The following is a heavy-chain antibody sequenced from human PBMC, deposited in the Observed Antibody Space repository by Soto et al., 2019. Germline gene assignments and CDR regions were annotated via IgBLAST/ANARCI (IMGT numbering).Heavy chain of an antibody. D-gene: IGHD2-2*01. Sequence: SVKVSCKASGVTFSSYAISWVRQAPGQGLEWMGGIIPIFGTANYAQKFQGRVTITADESTSTAYMELRSLRSDDTAVYYCARDHTSCYLYYWGQGTLVTVSS. V-gene: IGHV1-69*13. J-gene: IGHJ4*02. CDR2: IIPIFGTA. CDR3: ARDHTSCYLYY. CDR1: GVTFSSYA.